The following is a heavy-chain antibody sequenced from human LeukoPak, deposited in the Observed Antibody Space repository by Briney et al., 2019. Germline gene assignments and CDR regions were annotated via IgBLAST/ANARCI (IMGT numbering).Heavy chain of an antibody. J-gene: IGHJ4*02. V-gene: IGHV1-69*01. Sequence: SVKVSCKASGGTFSSHAISWVRQAPGQGLEWMGGIIPIFGTANYAQKFQGRVTITADESTSTAYMELSSLRSEDTAVYYCARDLSVAGTFDYWGQGTLVTVSS. D-gene: IGHD6-19*01. CDR1: GGTFSSHA. CDR3: ARDLSVAGTFDY. CDR2: IIPIFGTA.